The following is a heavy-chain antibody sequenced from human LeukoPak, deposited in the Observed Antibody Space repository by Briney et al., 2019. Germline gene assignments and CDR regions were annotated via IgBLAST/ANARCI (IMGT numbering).Heavy chain of an antibody. CDR3: ASLVQYGGIFGVDNYYFDY. CDR1: GYPISSGYY. V-gene: IGHV4-38-2*01. J-gene: IGHJ4*02. Sequence: SETLSLTCAVSGYPISSGYYWGWIRPPPGKGLERIGNSYHSGSTSYNPSLKSRVTISVDTSKNQSSLKLSSVTAADTAVYYCASLVQYGGIFGVDNYYFDYWGQGTLVTVSS. D-gene: IGHD3-3*01. CDR2: SYHSGST.